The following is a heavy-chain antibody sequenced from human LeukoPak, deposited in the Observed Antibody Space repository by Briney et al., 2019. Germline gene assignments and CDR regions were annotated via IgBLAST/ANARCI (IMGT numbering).Heavy chain of an antibody. D-gene: IGHD3-10*01. CDR1: GFTFSSYA. V-gene: IGHV3-23*01. CDR2: ISGSGGST. J-gene: IGHJ4*02. CDR3: AEGGGVISYYFDY. Sequence: GGSLRLSCAASGFTFSSYAMSWVRQAPGKGLEWVSAISGSGGSTYYADSVKGRFTISRDTSKNTLYLQVNSLRAEDTAVYYCAEGGGVISYYFDYWGQGTLVTVSS.